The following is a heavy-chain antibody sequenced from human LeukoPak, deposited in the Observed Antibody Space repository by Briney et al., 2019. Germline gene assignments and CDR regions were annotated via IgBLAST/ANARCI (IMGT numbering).Heavy chain of an antibody. D-gene: IGHD2-2*01. J-gene: IGHJ5*02. CDR3: ARDACTSTTCSGAPFDP. V-gene: IGHV4-34*01. CDR2: INHSGST. Sequence: PGGSLRLSCAASGFSVSTNYMSWIRQPPGKGLEWIGEINHSGSTNYNPSLKSRVTISVDTSKNQFSLKVSSVTAADTAVYYCARDACTSTTCSGAPFDPWGQGTLVTVSS. CDR1: GFSVSTNY.